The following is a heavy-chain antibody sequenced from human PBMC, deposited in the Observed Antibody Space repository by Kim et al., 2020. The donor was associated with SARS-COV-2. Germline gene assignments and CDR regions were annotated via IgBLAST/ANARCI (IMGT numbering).Heavy chain of an antibody. CDR3: ARKPSDAFDI. CDR2: ISSSSSYI. V-gene: IGHV3-21*01. Sequence: GGSLRLSCAASGFTFSGYSMNWVRQAPGKGLEWVSSISSSSSYIYYADSVKGRFTISRDNAKNSLYLQMNSLRAEDTAVYYCARKPSDAFDIWGQGTMVTVSS. CDR1: GFTFSGYS. J-gene: IGHJ3*02.